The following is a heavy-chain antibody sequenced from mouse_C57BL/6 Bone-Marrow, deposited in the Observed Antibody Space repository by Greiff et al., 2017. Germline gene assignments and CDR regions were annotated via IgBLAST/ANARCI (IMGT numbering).Heavy chain of an antibody. CDR2: IDPENGDT. J-gene: IGHJ4*01. Sequence: EVQLQQSGAELVRPGASVKLSCTASGFNIKDDYMHWVKQRPEQGLAWIGWIDPENGDTEYASKFQGKATITADTSSNTAYLQLSSLTSEDTAVYYCTRDYGSLYAMDYWGQGTSVTVSS. D-gene: IGHD1-1*01. CDR3: TRDYGSLYAMDY. V-gene: IGHV14-4*01. CDR1: GFNIKDDY.